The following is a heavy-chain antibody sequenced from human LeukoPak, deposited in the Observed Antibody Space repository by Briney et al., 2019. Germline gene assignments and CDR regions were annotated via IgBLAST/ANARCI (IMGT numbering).Heavy chain of an antibody. V-gene: IGHV3-11*01. CDR3: ARGYVLGAAFKYYFDY. J-gene: IGHJ4*02. CDR2: ISTIGTNK. D-gene: IGHD2-15*01. Sequence: GGSLRLSCAASGFTFTDHYMTWFRQAPGKGLEWISYISTIGTNKYYAESVKGRFTISRDNAKNSLYLEMTSLRAEDTAVYYCARGYVLGAAFKYYFDYWGQGTLVTVSS. CDR1: GFTFTDHY.